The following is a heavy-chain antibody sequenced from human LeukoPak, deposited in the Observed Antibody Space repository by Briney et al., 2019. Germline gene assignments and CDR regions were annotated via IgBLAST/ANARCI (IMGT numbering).Heavy chain of an antibody. D-gene: IGHD6-6*01. V-gene: IGHV4-4*07. J-gene: IGHJ3*02. CDR1: VRPIKTYH. Sequence: SEPLSLPCTVSVRPIKTYHYIWMRQSAGKGLGWIGRIYTSGSTNYNPSLKSRVTMSVDTSKNQFSLKLSSVTAADTAVYYCARVSTYSSSYDAFDIWGQGTMVNVSS. CDR2: IYTSGST. CDR3: ARVSTYSSSYDAFDI.